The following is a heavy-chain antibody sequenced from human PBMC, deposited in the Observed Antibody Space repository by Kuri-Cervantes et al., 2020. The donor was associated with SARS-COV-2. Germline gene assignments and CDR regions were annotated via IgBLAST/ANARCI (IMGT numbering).Heavy chain of an antibody. J-gene: IGHJ4*02. V-gene: IGHV1-69*13. D-gene: IGHD2-21*01. Sequence: SVKVSCKASGGTFSNYGTSWVRQAPGQGLEWVGGIIPSFGTTKYARKFQGRVTITADESTSTAYMELSSLRYEDTAVYYCANAYGMGVLVDWGQGILVTVSS. CDR3: ANAYGMGVLVD. CDR1: GGTFSNYG. CDR2: IIPSFGTT.